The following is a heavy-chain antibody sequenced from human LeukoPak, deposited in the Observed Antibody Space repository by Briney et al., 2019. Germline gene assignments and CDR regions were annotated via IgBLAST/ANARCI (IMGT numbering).Heavy chain of an antibody. D-gene: IGHD3-10*01. J-gene: IGHJ6*02. CDR2: LNPNSGDT. V-gene: IGHV1-2*02. CDR1: GYTFTGYY. Sequence: ASVKVSRKASGYTFTGYYLHWVRQAPGQGLEWMGWLNPNSGDTNYGQKFKGRVTMTRDTSINTGYMELTRLRSDDTAVYYCAKVGDFHGLDVWGQGTTVTVSS. CDR3: AKVGDFHGLDV.